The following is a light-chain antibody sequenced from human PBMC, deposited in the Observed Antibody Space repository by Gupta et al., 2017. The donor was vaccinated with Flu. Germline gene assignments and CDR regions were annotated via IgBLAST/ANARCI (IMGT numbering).Light chain of an antibody. V-gene: IGLV2-23*02. Sequence: SITIPCTGTSSDVGSYNLVSWYQQHPGKAPKLMVSEVNKRPSEVSSRFSGSKSGNTASLTISGLQAEDEADYYCCSYAGSSTFVFGGGTKLTVL. CDR1: SSDVGSYNL. CDR2: EVN. CDR3: CSYAGSSTFV. J-gene: IGLJ2*01.